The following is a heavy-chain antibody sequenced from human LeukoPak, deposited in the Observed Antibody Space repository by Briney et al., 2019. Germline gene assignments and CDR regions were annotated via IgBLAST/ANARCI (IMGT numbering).Heavy chain of an antibody. V-gene: IGHV3-23*01. CDR1: GFTFSSYA. CDR3: AKGKAAMVLYYYGMDV. CDR2: ISGSGGST. J-gene: IGHJ6*02. Sequence: GGSPRLSCAASGFTFSSYAMSWVRQAPGKGLEWVSAISGSGGSTYYADSVKGRFTISRDNSKNTLYLQMNSLRAEDTAVYYCAKGKAAMVLYYYGMDVWGQGTTVTVSS. D-gene: IGHD5-18*01.